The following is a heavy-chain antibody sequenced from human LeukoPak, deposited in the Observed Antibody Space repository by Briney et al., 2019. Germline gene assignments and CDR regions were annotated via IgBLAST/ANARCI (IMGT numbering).Heavy chain of an antibody. D-gene: IGHD1-26*01. CDR3: ACWELLDLYYFDY. CDR1: GGSISSSSHY. Sequence: SETLSLTCTVSGGSISSSSHYWGWIRQPPGKGLEWIGSIYYSGSTYYNPSLKSRVTISVDTSKNQFSLKLSSVTAADTAVYYCACWELLDLYYFDYWGQGTLVTVSS. V-gene: IGHV4-39*01. CDR2: IYYSGST. J-gene: IGHJ4*02.